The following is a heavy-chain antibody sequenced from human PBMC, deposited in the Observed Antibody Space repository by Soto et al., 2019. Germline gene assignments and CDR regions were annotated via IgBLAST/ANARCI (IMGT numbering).Heavy chain of an antibody. CDR2: IFSNDEK. V-gene: IGHV2-26*01. Sequence: GSGPTLVNPTETLTLTCTVSGFSLSNARMGVSWIRQPPGKALEWLAHIFSNDEKSYSTSLKSRLTISKDTSKSQVVLTMTNMDPVDTATYYCARIEAVAGTYYYYGMDVWGQGTTVTVSS. J-gene: IGHJ6*02. D-gene: IGHD6-19*01. CDR1: GFSLSNARMG. CDR3: ARIEAVAGTYYYYGMDV.